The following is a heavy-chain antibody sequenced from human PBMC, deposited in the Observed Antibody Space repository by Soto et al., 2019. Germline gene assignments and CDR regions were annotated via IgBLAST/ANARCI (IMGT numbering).Heavy chain of an antibody. D-gene: IGHD3-16*01. V-gene: IGHV3-11*01. CDR3: AGGDSGSFDS. J-gene: IGHJ4*02. CDR2: ISFSGSTI. CDR1: GFTFSDYY. Sequence: GGSLRLSCAASGFTFSDYYFTWIRQAPGKGLEWVSYISFSGSTIYYADSVKGRFTISRDNAKNSLYLQINNLRPEDTAVYYCAGGDSGSFDSWGQGTRVTVSS.